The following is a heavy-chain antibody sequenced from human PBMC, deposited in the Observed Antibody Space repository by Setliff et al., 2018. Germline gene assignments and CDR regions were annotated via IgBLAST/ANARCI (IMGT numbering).Heavy chain of an antibody. J-gene: IGHJ4*02. D-gene: IGHD3-22*01. Sequence: GGSLRLSCAASGFTFDDYVMSWVRQAPGKGLEWVSDINRNGGRIGYADPVKGRFTISRDNAKNSLYLQMNSLGAEDTALYYCAKDRSRDYDDSSGYDHWGQGTLVTVSS. CDR3: AKDRSRDYDDSSGYDH. CDR2: INRNGGRI. V-gene: IGHV3-20*04. CDR1: GFTFDDYV.